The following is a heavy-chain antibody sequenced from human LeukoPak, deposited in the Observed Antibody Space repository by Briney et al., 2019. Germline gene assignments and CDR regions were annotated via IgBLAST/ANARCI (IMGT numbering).Heavy chain of an antibody. CDR3: ARPYYYDSRIDP. V-gene: IGHV4-30-4*01. J-gene: IGHJ5*02. CDR1: GGAISSGDYS. D-gene: IGHD3-22*01. CDR2: MYYSGST. Sequence: SETWSLTCSVSGGAISSGDYSWSWICQPPGKGLEWIAYMYYSGSTYYSPSLKSRLTMSADTSKNPLSLKLSSVTAADTAVYYCARPYYYDSRIDPWGQGILVTVSS.